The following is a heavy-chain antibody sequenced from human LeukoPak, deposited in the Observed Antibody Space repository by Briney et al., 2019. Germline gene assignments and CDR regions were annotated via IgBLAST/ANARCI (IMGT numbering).Heavy chain of an antibody. CDR2: IWYDGSNK. CDR1: GFTFSTYG. J-gene: IGHJ6*02. Sequence: GRSPRLSCAASGFTFSTYGMHWVRQAPGKGLEWVAIIWYDGSNKYYADSVKGRFTISRDNSKNTLYLQMNSLRAEDTAVYYCARDLVVVVPAAALYYYYGMDVWGQGTTVTVSS. D-gene: IGHD2-2*01. CDR3: ARDLVVVVPAAALYYYYGMDV. V-gene: IGHV3-33*01.